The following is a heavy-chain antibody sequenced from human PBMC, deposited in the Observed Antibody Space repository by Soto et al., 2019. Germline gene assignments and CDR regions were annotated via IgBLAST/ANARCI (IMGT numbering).Heavy chain of an antibody. CDR1: GGSFSGYY. CDR3: ARGTTVVTLWRRYFDY. J-gene: IGHJ4*02. V-gene: IGHV4-34*01. Sequence: QVQLQQWGAGLLKPSETLSLTCAVYGGSFSGYYWSWIRQPPGKGLEWIGEINHSGSTNYNPSLNSRDTVSVDTSKNQFSLKLSSVTAADTAVYYWARGTTVVTLWRRYFDYWGQGTLVTVSS. CDR2: INHSGST. D-gene: IGHD4-17*01.